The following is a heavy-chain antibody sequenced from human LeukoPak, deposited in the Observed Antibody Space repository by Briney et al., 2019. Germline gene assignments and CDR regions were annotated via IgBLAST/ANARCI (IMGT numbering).Heavy chain of an antibody. D-gene: IGHD3-3*01. CDR2: INPSGGST. CDR1: GYTFTSYY. J-gene: IGHJ6*02. Sequence: ASVKVSCKASGYTFTSYYMHWVRQAPGQGLEWMGIINPSGGSTGYAQKFQGRVTMTRDTSTSTVYMELSSLRSEDTAVYYCARGLLPYYDFWSGYTAYYYYGMDVWGQGTTVTVSS. V-gene: IGHV1-46*01. CDR3: ARGLLPYYDFWSGYTAYYYYGMDV.